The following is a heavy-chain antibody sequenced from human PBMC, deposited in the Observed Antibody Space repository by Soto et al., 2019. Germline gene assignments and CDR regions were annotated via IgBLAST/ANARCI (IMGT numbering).Heavy chain of an antibody. D-gene: IGHD3-3*01. Sequence: ASVKVSCKASGCTFTSYDSNWVRQAPGQGLEWLGWMDPKSGSTGYAQNFQGRVTMTRSISINTAHMELSSLRSEDTDVYYCARDRKFDFWRNGLDVWGKGTTVTVSS. CDR2: MDPKSGST. V-gene: IGHV1-8*01. CDR3: ARDRKFDFWRNGLDV. CDR1: GCTFTSYD. J-gene: IGHJ6*04.